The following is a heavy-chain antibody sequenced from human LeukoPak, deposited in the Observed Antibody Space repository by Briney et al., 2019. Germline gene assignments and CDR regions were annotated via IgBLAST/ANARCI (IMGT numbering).Heavy chain of an antibody. CDR3: ASSDPRYCITTSCHPSFDY. CDR2: ISSSSSTI. Sequence: PGGSLRLSCAASGFTFSDYYMNWVRQAPGKGLEWVSYISSSSSTIYYADSVTGRFTISRDNAKNSLYLQMNGLRAEDTAVYYCASSDPRYCITTSCHPSFDYWGQGTLVTVSS. J-gene: IGHJ4*02. CDR1: GFTFSDYY. V-gene: IGHV3-48*01. D-gene: IGHD2-2*01.